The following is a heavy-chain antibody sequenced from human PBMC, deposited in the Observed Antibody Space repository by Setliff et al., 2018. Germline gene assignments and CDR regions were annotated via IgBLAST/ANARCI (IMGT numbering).Heavy chain of an antibody. CDR2: ISGSGGST. V-gene: IGHV3-23*01. CDR3: AKGRYYYDSRGGYFDY. D-gene: IGHD3-22*01. J-gene: IGHJ4*02. Sequence: GGSLRLSCAASGFTFSSYAMSWVRQAPGKGLEWVSAISGSGGSTYYADSVKGRFTISRDNSKNTLYLQMNSLRDEDTAVYYCAKGRYYYDSRGGYFDYWGQGTLVTVSS. CDR1: GFTFSSYA.